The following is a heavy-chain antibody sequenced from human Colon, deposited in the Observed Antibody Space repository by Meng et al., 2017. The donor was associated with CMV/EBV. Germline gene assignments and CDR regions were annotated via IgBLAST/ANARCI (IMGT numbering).Heavy chain of an antibody. D-gene: IGHD6-19*01. CDR1: GFTFSSYD. V-gene: IGHV3-21*01. CDR2: ITSSSSYI. Sequence: GGSLRLSCAASGFTFSSYDMSWVRQAPGKGLEWVSSITSSSSYIYYADSVKGRFTISRDNARNSLYLQMNSLRAEDTAVYYCARVSHGYSSGRWGQGTLVTVSS. CDR3: ARVSHGYSSGR. J-gene: IGHJ4*02.